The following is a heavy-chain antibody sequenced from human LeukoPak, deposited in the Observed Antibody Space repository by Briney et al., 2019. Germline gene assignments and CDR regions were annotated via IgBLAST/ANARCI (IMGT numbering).Heavy chain of an antibody. CDR1: GFTFVSHW. CDR3: AKDDTSLLWFGEFPSNWFDP. J-gene: IGHJ5*02. V-gene: IGHV3-7*01. Sequence: GGSLRLSCVASGFTFVSHWMTWVRQAPGKGLEWVANINQDGSERYYVDSVKGRFTISRDNPKNTLYLQMNSLRAEDTAVYYCAKDDTSLLWFGEFPSNWFDPWGQGTLVTVSS. CDR2: INQDGSER. D-gene: IGHD3-10*01.